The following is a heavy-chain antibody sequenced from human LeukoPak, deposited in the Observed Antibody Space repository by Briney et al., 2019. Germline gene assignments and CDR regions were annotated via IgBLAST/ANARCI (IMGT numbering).Heavy chain of an antibody. CDR1: GFTFSSYA. D-gene: IGHD3-10*01. CDR2: IGSGGDT. Sequence: PGGSLRLSCAASGFTFSSYAMTWVRQAPGKGLEWVSVIGSGGDTYYADSVKGRFTISRDNSKNTLYLQMNSLRAEDTAVYYCAKYYAARSRSFDFWAREPWSPSPQ. CDR3: AKYYAARSRSFDF. V-gene: IGHV3-23*01. J-gene: IGHJ4*02.